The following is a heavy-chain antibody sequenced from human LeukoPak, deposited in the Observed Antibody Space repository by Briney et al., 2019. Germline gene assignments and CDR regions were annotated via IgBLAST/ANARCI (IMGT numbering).Heavy chain of an antibody. CDR3: ARRNRPNYSSYVDYPNNWFDP. Sequence: SVKVSCKASGYTFANYYMHWVRQAPGQGLEWMGGIIPIFGTANYAQKFQGRVTITADESTSTAYMELSSLRSEDTAVYYCARRNRPNYSSYVDYPNNWFDPWGQGTLVTVSS. D-gene: IGHD6-6*01. CDR1: GYTFANYY. V-gene: IGHV1-69*13. CDR2: IIPIFGTA. J-gene: IGHJ5*02.